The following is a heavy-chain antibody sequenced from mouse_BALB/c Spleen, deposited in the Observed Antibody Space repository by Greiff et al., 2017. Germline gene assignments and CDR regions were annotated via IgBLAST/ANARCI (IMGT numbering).Heavy chain of an antibody. CDR1: GDSITSGY. J-gene: IGHJ4*01. Sequence: EVQLQESGPSLVKPSQTLSLTCSVTGDSITSGYWNWIRKFPGNKLEYMGYISYSGSTYYNPSLKSRISITRDTSKNQYYLQLNSVTTEDTATYYCARWEITTGGYYAMDYWGQGTSVTVSS. D-gene: IGHD2-4*01. V-gene: IGHV3-8*02. CDR3: ARWEITTGGYYAMDY. CDR2: ISYSGST.